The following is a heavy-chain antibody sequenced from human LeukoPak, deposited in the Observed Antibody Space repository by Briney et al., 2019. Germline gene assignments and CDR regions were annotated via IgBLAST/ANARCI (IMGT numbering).Heavy chain of an antibody. D-gene: IGHD4-17*01. CDR2: IYYSGST. CDR1: GGSISSGGYY. Sequence: SQTLSLTCTVSGGSISSGGYYWSWIRQHPGKGLEWIGYIYYSGSTYYNPSLKSRVTMTVDTSKNQFSLKLSSVTAADTAVYYCARGTRGDYDYYFDYWGQGTLVTVSS. CDR3: ARGTRGDYDYYFDY. J-gene: IGHJ4*02. V-gene: IGHV4-31*03.